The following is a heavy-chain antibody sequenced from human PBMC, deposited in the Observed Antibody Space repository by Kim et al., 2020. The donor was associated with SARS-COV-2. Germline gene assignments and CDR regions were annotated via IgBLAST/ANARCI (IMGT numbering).Heavy chain of an antibody. Sequence: SETLSLTCTVSGGSISSSSYYWGWIRQPPGKGLEWIGSIYYSGSTYYNPSLKSRVTISVDTSKNQFSLKLSSVTAADTAVYYCARSRLRYFDWLLSPDAFDIWGQGTMVTVSS. J-gene: IGHJ3*02. V-gene: IGHV4-39*01. CDR1: GGSISSSSYY. CDR2: IYYSGST. CDR3: ARSRLRYFDWLLSPDAFDI. D-gene: IGHD3-9*01.